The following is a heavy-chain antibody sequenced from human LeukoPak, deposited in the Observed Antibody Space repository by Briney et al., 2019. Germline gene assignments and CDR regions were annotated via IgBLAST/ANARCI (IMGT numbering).Heavy chain of an antibody. J-gene: IGHJ5*02. CDR1: GYFISSGYY. D-gene: IGHD3-3*01. Sequence: SETLSLTCAVSGYFISSGYYWGWIRQPPGTGLEWIGSIYHSESTYYNPSLKSRVTISVDTSKNQFSLKLSSVDAADTGVHDRARLRSGLNWFDPWGQGTLVTVCS. CDR3: ARLRSGLNWFDP. V-gene: IGHV4-38-2*01. CDR2: IYHSEST.